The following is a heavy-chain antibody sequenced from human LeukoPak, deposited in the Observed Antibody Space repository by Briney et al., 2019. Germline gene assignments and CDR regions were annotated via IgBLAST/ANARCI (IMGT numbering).Heavy chain of an antibody. CDR2: IYTSGST. CDR3: ARIIVGATWKAFDV. V-gene: IGHV4-4*07. J-gene: IGHJ3*01. Sequence: SETLSLTCTVSGGSLSSYYWSWIRQPAAKGLEWIGRIYTSGSTNYNPSLKSRVTMSVDTSKNQFSLKLSSVTAADTAVYYCARIIVGATWKAFDVWGQGTMVTVSS. D-gene: IGHD1-26*01. CDR1: GGSLSSYY.